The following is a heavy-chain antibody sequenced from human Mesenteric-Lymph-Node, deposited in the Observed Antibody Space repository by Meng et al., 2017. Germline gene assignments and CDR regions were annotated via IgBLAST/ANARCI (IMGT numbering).Heavy chain of an antibody. CDR3: ARIGGSENYFDY. CDR2: IYHTGST. V-gene: IGHV4-38-2*02. J-gene: IGHJ4*02. D-gene: IGHD3-16*01. Sequence: ESLKISCTVSGYSIGSGFYWGWIRQPPGKGLEWIASIYHTGSTYYNPSLKSRVTISLDTSKKHFSLKLNSVTAADTAMYYCARIGGSENYFDYWGQGTLVTVSS. CDR1: GYSIGSGFY.